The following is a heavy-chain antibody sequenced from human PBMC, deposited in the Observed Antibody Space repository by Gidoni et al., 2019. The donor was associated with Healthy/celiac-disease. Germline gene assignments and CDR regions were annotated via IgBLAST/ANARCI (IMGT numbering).Heavy chain of an antibody. V-gene: IGHV3-33*01. J-gene: IGHJ5*02. CDR3: ARDGSGYDFGWFDP. Sequence: GKGLEWVAVIWYDGSNKYYADSVKGRFTISRDNSKNTLYLQMNSLRAEDTAVYYCARDGSGYDFGWFDPWGQGTLVTVSS. CDR2: IWYDGSNK. D-gene: IGHD5-12*01.